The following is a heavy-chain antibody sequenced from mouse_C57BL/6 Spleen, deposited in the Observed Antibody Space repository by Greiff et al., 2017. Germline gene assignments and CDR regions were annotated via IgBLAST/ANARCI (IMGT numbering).Heavy chain of an antibody. CDR2: IAPEDGDN. CDR1: GFNIKDYY. V-gene: IGHV14-1*01. Sequence: VQLQQSGAELVRPGASVKLSCTASGFNIKDYYMHWVKQRPEQGLEWIGRIAPEDGDNEYAPKFQGKATMTADTSSNTASLQLSSLTSEYTSVYDCTTWFDIYSMDYWGQGTSVTVSS. J-gene: IGHJ4*01. D-gene: IGHD2-2*01. CDR3: TTWFDIYSMDY.